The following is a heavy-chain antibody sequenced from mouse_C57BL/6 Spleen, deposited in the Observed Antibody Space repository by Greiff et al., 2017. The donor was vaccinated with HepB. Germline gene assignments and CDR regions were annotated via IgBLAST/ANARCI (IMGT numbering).Heavy chain of an antibody. CDR1: GYAFSSSW. Sequence: QVQLQQSGPELVKPGASVKISCKASGYAFSSSWMNWVKQRPGKGLEWIGLIYPGDGDTNYNGKFKGKATLTADKSSSTAYMQLSSLTSEDSAVYFCARDPNFDVWGTGTTVTVSS. CDR2: IYPGDGDT. J-gene: IGHJ1*03. V-gene: IGHV1-82*01. CDR3: ARDPNFDV.